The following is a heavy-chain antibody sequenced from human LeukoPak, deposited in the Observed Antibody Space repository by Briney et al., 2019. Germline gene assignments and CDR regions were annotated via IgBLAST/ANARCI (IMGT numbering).Heavy chain of an antibody. V-gene: IGHV1-18*01. J-gene: IGHJ1*01. CDR2: ISPYSRKT. Sequence: GASVKVSCKASGYTFTSYGISWVRQAPGQGLEWMGWISPYSRKTNYAQKFQGRVTMTTDTPTSTAYMELRSLRADDTAVYYCASCHCTYGVCYGECEYFQHWGQGTLVTVSS. CDR1: GYTFTSYG. CDR3: ASCHCTYGVCYGECEYFQH. D-gene: IGHD2-8*01.